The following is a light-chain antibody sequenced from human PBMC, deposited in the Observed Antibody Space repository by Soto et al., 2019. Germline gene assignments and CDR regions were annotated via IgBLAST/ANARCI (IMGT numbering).Light chain of an antibody. V-gene: IGLV2-14*01. J-gene: IGLJ1*01. Sequence: QSALTQPASVSGSPGQSITISCTGTNSDVGGYNFVSWYQQTPGKAPKLIISEVSNRPSGVSSRFSGSKSGNTASLTISGLQAEDEADYHCSSYTSSTTLYVFGTGTKLTVL. CDR3: SSYTSSTTLYV. CDR2: EVS. CDR1: NSDVGGYNF.